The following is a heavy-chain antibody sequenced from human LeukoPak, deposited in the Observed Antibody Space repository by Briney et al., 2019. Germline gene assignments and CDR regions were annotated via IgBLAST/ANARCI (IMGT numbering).Heavy chain of an antibody. CDR1: EDTFTRHY. CDR3: AREVLGYCSSTSCYGWFDP. Sequence: GASVKVSCKASEDTFTRHYMHWVRQAPGQGLEWMGGIIPIFGTANYAQKFQSRVTITADESTSTAYMELSSLRSEDTAVYYCAREVLGYCSSTSCYGWFDPWGQGTLVTVSS. V-gene: IGHV1-69*13. CDR2: IIPIFGTA. D-gene: IGHD2-2*01. J-gene: IGHJ5*02.